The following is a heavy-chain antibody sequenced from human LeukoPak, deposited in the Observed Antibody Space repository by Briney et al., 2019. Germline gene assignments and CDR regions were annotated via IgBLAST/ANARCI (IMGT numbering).Heavy chain of an antibody. CDR3: AREDYGAFAY. Sequence: SQTLSLTFAISGDSVSSNSATWSWIRQSPSRGLEWLGRTYYGSKWYNDYAVSVKSRITINPDTSKNQFSLQLNSVTPEDTAVYYCAREDYGAFAYWGQGTPVTVSS. CDR1: GDSVSSNSAT. CDR2: TYYGSKWYN. V-gene: IGHV6-1*01. D-gene: IGHD4-17*01. J-gene: IGHJ4*02.